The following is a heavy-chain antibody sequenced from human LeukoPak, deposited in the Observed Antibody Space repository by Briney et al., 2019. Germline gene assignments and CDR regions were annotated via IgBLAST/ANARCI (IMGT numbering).Heavy chain of an antibody. V-gene: IGHV3-23*01. CDR3: TKPSGRVRGWYFDL. CDR2: ISGGDVTT. D-gene: IGHD3-10*02. J-gene: IGHJ2*01. Sequence: PGGSLRLSCAASGFTFNTYAMSWVRQAPGKGLEWVSSISGGDVTTSYADFVKGRFIISRDNSKNTLYLDMDSLRAEDTAMYYCTKPSGRVRGWYFDLWGRGTVVTVSS. CDR1: GFTFNTYA.